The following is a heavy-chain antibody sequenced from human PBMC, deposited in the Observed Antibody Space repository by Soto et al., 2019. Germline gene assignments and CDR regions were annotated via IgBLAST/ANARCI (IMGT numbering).Heavy chain of an antibody. V-gene: IGHV3-33*01. CDR2: IWYDGSNK. CDR1: GFTFSSYG. J-gene: IGHJ4*02. D-gene: IGHD6-19*01. Sequence: QVQLVESGGGVVQPGRSLRLSCAASGFTFSSYGMHWVRQAPGKGLEWVAVIWYDGSNKYYADSVKGRFTISRDNSKNTLYLQMNSLRAEDTAVYYCARASAGYSSGWPIDYWGQGTLVTVSS. CDR3: ARASAGYSSGWPIDY.